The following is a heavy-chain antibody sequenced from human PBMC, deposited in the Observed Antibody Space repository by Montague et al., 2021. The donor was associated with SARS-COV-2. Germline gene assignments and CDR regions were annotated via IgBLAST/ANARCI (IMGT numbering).Heavy chain of an antibody. Sequence: SETLSLTGTVSGDSITDDDWSWIRQPPGKGLEWIVNIFKNGKTDXNPSLRSRVITSVDTSKSQFSLKVTSVTAADTAVYYCARYYERSLDVWGQGTTVTVSS. D-gene: IGHD3-22*01. CDR3: ARYYERSLDV. V-gene: IGHV4-59*08. CDR1: GDSITDDD. J-gene: IGHJ6*02. CDR2: IFKNGKT.